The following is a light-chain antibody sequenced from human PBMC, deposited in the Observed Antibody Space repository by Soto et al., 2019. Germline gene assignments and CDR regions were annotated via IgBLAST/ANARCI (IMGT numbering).Light chain of an antibody. CDR3: SSYTSSSTPHYV. J-gene: IGLJ1*01. Sequence: QSVLTQPASVSGSPGQSITISCTGTSSDVGGYNYVSWYQQHPGKAPKLMIYEVSNRPSGVSNRFSGSKSGNTASLTIYGLQAEDEADYYCSSYTSSSTPHYVFGTGTKGTDL. CDR2: EVS. CDR1: SSDVGGYNY. V-gene: IGLV2-14*01.